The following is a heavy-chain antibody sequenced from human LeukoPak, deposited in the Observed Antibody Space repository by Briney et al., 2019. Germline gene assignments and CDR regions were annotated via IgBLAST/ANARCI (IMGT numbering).Heavy chain of an antibody. CDR2: IYYSGST. Sequence: PSETLSLTCTVSGGSISSYYWSWIRQPPGKGLEWIGYIYYSGSTNYNPSLKSRVTISVDTSKNQFSLKLSSVTAADTAVYYCARVMVRGVQYWGQGTLVTVSS. CDR3: ARVMVRGVQY. CDR1: GGSISSYY. J-gene: IGHJ4*02. V-gene: IGHV4-59*01. D-gene: IGHD3-10*01.